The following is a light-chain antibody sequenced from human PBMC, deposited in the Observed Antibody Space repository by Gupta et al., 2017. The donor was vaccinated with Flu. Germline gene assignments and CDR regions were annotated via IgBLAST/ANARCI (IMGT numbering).Light chain of an antibody. V-gene: IGKV1-12*01. J-gene: IGKJ4*01. CDR3: QQVSSYFVT. Sequence: DIQITQSPSSVSASVGDRVTITCRASQGISNRLAWYQQRPGKAPKLLISAASSLQSEVPSRFSGSGSGTXFSLTIXSRQSEDFATYYCQQVSSYFVTFGXGTKVEIK. CDR1: QGISNR. CDR2: AAS.